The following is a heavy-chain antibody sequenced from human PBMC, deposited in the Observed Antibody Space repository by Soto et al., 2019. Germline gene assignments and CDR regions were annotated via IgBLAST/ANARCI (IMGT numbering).Heavy chain of an antibody. CDR3: AREYCSGGRCYRFDY. J-gene: IGHJ4*02. D-gene: IGHD2-15*01. V-gene: IGHV3-30-3*01. Sequence: QVQLEESGGGVVQPGRSLRLSCAASGFTFSSFAMHWVRQAPGKGLEWVAVISYDGSSKYYADSVKGRFTISRDNSKNPLSLQMNSLRAEDTAVYFCAREYCSGGRCYRFDYWGQGTLVTVSS. CDR1: GFTFSSFA. CDR2: ISYDGSSK.